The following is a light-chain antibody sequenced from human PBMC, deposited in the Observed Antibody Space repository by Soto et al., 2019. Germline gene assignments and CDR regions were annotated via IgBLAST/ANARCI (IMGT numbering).Light chain of an antibody. CDR2: DAS. CDR1: QSVGSQ. V-gene: IGKV3-15*01. J-gene: IGKJ4*01. CDR3: QQYSNWPVT. Sequence: EIVLTQSPATLSVSPGGRVTLSCRASQSVGSQLAWYQQKPGHAPRLFIYDASTRATDIPARFSGSGSGTEFTLTIRSLQSEDSAVYSCQQYSNWPVTFGGGTKVEI.